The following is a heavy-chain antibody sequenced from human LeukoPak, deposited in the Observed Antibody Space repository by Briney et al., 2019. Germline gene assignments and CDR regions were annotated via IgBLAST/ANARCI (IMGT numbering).Heavy chain of an antibody. CDR3: ARGPYSGSYSEMYYYYYMDV. V-gene: IGHV3-53*01. Sequence: GGSLRLSCTVSGFTVSSNSMSWVRQAPGKGLEWVSFIYSDNTHYSDSVKGRFTISRDNSKNTLYLQMNSLRAEDTAVYYCARGPYSGSYSEMYYYYYMDVWGKGTTVTISS. CDR2: IYSDNT. J-gene: IGHJ6*03. CDR1: GFTVSSNS. D-gene: IGHD1-26*01.